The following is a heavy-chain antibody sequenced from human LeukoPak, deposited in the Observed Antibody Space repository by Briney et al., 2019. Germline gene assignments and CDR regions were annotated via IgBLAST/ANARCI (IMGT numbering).Heavy chain of an antibody. CDR3: ARARYCSSTSCYPDY. CDR2: INPNSGGT. J-gene: IGHJ4*02. CDR1: GYTFTGCY. D-gene: IGHD2-2*01. Sequence: ASVKVSCKASGYTFTGCYMHWVRQAPGQGLEWMGWINPNSGGTNYAQKFQGRVTMTRDTSISTAYMELSRLRSDDTAVYYCARARYCSSTSCYPDYWGQGTLVTVSS. V-gene: IGHV1-2*02.